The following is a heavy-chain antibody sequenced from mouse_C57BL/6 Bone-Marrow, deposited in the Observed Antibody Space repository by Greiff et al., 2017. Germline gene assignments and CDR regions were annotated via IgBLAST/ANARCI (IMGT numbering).Heavy chain of an antibody. V-gene: IGHV5-4*01. J-gene: IGHJ3*01. D-gene: IGHD4-1*01. CDR2: ISDGGSYT. CDR1: GFTFSSYA. CDR3: ARDPWALAY. Sequence: EVQRVESGGGLVKPGGSLKLSCAASGFTFSSYAMSWVRQTPEKRLEWVATISDGGSYTYYPDNVKGRFTISRDNAKNNLYLQMSHLKSEDTAMYYCARDPWALAYWGQGTLVTVSA.